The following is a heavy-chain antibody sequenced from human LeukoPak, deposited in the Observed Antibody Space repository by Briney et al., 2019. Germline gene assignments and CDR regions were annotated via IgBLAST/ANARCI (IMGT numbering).Heavy chain of an antibody. Sequence: PGRSLRLSCAASGFTFSSYGMRRVRQAPGKGLEWVAVIWYDGSNKYYADSVKGRFTISRDNFKNTLYLQMNSLRAEDTAVYYCSFFGRDYCSSTSCYGWGQGTLVTVSS. D-gene: IGHD2-2*01. CDR3: SFFGRDYCSSTSCYG. V-gene: IGHV3-33*01. CDR1: GFTFSSYG. J-gene: IGHJ4*02. CDR2: IWYDGSNK.